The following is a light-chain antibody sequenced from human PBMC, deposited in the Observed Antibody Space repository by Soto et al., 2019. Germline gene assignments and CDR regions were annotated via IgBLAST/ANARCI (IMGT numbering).Light chain of an antibody. J-gene: IGKJ1*01. Sequence: EIVMTQSPATPSLSPGQRVTLSCRATQSVTYNLAWYQQKPGQAPRLLIYGASTRATGIPARFSGRGSGTEFTLTITSLQSEDFAVYYCQQYNDWLWTFGQGTKVDIK. V-gene: IGKV3-15*01. CDR3: QQYNDWLWT. CDR2: GAS. CDR1: QSVTYN.